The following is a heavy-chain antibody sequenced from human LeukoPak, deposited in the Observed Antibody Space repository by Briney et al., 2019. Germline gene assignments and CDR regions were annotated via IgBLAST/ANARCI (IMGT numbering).Heavy chain of an antibody. CDR3: AKDDAWLQYAC. Sequence: GGSVRLPRGAWGLTHTIFWVMGAPAARGRALEFVANIKEDGSEKYYVSSVKGRFSISRENAKNSLYLQINSLRREDTAVYFCAKDDAWLQYACWGPGTLVTVSS. V-gene: IGHV3-7*05. CDR2: IKEDGSEK. CDR1: GLTHTIFW. D-gene: IGHD4-11*01. J-gene: IGHJ4*02.